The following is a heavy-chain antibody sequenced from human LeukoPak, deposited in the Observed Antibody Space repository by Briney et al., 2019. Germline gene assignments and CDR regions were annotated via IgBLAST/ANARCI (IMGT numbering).Heavy chain of an antibody. CDR2: ISSNGHDT. CDR3: VKGCGTTSCQGTGNY. CDR1: GFTFSAYA. V-gene: IGHV3-64D*09. J-gene: IGHJ4*02. D-gene: IGHD2-2*01. Sequence: GGSLRLSCSVSGFTFSAYAIHWVCQAPGKGLEYVSAISSNGHDTYYADSVKGRFTVSRDNSKNTLYLQMSSLRAEDTAVYYCVKGCGTTSCQGTGNYWGQGTLVTVSS.